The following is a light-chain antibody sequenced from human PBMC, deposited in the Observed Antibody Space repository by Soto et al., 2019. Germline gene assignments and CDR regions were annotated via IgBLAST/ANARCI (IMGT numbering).Light chain of an antibody. J-gene: IGKJ4*01. CDR1: QSISSW. V-gene: IGKV1-5*01. Sequence: DIQMTQSPSTLSASVGDRVTITCRASQSISSWLAWYQQEPGKAPNLLIYDVSSLESGVSSRFSGSGSGTEFTLTISSLQPDDFATYYCQQYNSYSLFGGGTKVDIK. CDR3: QQYNSYSL. CDR2: DVS.